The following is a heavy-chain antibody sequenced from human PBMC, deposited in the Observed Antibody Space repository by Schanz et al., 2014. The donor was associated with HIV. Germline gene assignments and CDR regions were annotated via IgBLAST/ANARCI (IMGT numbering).Heavy chain of an antibody. Sequence: EVQLVESGGGLVQPGRSLRLSCAASGFTFDDYSMHWVRQAPGKGLEWVSGISWNSGSIGYADSVKGRFTISRDNAKNSLHLQMNSLRAEDTALYYCAKDIGRDVGYGLDVWGQGTTVTVSS. CDR1: GFTFDDYS. J-gene: IGHJ6*02. CDR2: ISWNSGSI. CDR3: AKDIGRDVGYGLDV. D-gene: IGHD1-26*01. V-gene: IGHV3-9*01.